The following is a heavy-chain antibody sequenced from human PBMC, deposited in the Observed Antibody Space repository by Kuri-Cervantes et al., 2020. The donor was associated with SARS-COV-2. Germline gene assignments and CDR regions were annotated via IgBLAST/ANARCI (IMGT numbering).Heavy chain of an antibody. CDR3: ARADDFWSGYSVHYYYYGMDV. CDR2: INPNSGGT. CDR1: GYTLTELS. D-gene: IGHD3-3*01. Sequence: ASVKVSCKVSGYTLTELSMHWVRQAPGQGLEWMGWINPNSGGTNYAQKFQGRVTMTRDTSISTAYMELSRLRSEDTAVYYCARADDFWSGYSVHYYYYGMDVWGQGTTVTVSS. V-gene: IGHV1-2*02. J-gene: IGHJ6*02.